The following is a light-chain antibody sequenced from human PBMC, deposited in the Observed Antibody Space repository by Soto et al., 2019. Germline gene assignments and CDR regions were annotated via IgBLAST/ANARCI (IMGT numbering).Light chain of an antibody. Sequence: QSVLTQPPSASGSTGQSVTISCTGTSSDVGGYNYVSWYQQHPGKAPKLMIYEVSKRPSGVPDRFSGSKSGNTASLTVSGLQAEDEADYYCSSYAGSNNYVFRTGIKLTVL. CDR1: SSDVGGYNY. J-gene: IGLJ1*01. CDR2: EVS. CDR3: SSYAGSNNYV. V-gene: IGLV2-8*01.